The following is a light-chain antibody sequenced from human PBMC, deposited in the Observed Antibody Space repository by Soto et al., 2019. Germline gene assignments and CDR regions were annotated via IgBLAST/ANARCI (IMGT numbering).Light chain of an antibody. CDR2: GAS. CDR3: QQDGSSRDT. V-gene: IGKV3-20*01. CDR1: QGVSGNS. Sequence: EIVLTQSPGTLSSSPGDRATLSCRASQGVSGNSLAWYQHKPGQAPMLLIYGASIVDTVITDKFSGSGSGTDFTLTISRLEPEDFAVYYCQQDGSSRDTFGQGTKLEIK. J-gene: IGKJ2*01.